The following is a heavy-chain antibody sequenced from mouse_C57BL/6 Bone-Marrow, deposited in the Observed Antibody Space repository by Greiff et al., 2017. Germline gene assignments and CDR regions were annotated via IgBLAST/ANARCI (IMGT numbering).Heavy chain of an antibody. V-gene: IGHV2-2*01. Sequence: VKLVESGPGLVQPSQSLSITCTVSGFSFTSYGVHWVRQSPGKGLEWLGVIWSGGSTDYNAAFISRLSTSKDNSTSQVFFKRNSLQADDTAIYYCARKRGHSYAMDYWGQGTSVTVSS. J-gene: IGHJ4*01. CDR2: IWSGGST. CDR1: GFSFTSYG. D-gene: IGHD6-1*01. CDR3: ARKRGHSYAMDY.